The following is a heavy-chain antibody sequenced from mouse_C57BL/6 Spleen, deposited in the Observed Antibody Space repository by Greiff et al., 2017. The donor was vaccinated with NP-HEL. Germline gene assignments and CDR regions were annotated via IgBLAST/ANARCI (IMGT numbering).Heavy chain of an antibody. V-gene: IGHV1-61*01. D-gene: IGHD1-1*01. J-gene: IGHJ1*03. CDR2: IYPSDSET. CDR1: GYTFTSYW. Sequence: QVQLQQSGAELVRPGSSVKLSCKASGYTFTSYWMDWVKQRPGQGLEWIGNIYPSDSETHYNQKFKDKATLTVDKSSSTAYMQLSSLTSEDSAVYYCAFNYGSSYVGYFDVWGTGTTVTVSS. CDR3: AFNYGSSYVGYFDV.